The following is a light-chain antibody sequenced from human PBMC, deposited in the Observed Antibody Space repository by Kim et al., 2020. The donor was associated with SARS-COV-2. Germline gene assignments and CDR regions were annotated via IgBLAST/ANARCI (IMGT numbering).Light chain of an antibody. CDR2: GAS. CDR3: QQYNNWPLT. CDR1: QSISSN. J-gene: IGKJ4*01. Sequence: VSPGERATLSCRAGQSISSNLAWYQQKPGQAPRLLIFGASTRATGIPARFSGSGSGTEFTLTITSLQSEDFGLYYCQQYNNWPLTFGGGTKVDIK. V-gene: IGKV3-15*01.